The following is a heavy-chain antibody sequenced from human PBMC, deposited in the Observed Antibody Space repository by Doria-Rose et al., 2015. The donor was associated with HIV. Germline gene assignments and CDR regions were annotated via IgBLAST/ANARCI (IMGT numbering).Heavy chain of an antibody. CDR2: SYSSGSA. Sequence: CSYSSGSAYYNPSLKSRVSISIDTSKNLFSLNLNSVTAADTAVYYCAREVGTATMQTNDAFDIWGQGAVVTVSS. J-gene: IGHJ3*02. CDR3: AREVGTATMQTNDAFDI. D-gene: IGHD2-2*01. V-gene: IGHV4-30-4*01.